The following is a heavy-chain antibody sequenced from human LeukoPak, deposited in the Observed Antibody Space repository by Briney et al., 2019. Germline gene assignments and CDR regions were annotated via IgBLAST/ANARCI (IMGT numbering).Heavy chain of an antibody. V-gene: IGHV3-30*02. CDR3: ARDLTYSGWYYFDY. J-gene: IGHJ4*02. D-gene: IGHD6-19*01. CDR1: GFTFSNYD. Sequence: GGSLRLSCAPSGFTFSNYDMHWVRQAPGKGLEWVAFIRYDGTNKYSADSVKRRFTIYRDNCKNTLYLQMNSLRAEDTALYYCARDLTYSGWYYFDYWGQGTLATVSS. CDR2: IRYDGTNK.